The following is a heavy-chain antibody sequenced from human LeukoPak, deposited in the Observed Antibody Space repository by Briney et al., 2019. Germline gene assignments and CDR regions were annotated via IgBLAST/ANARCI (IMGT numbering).Heavy chain of an antibody. Sequence: PGGSLRLSCAASGFTFDDYAMYWVRQAPGKGLEWVSGISWNSGSIDYADSVKGRFTISRDNAKNSLYLQMNSLRAEDMALYYCAKDRYISGWYYFDYWGQGTLVTVSS. D-gene: IGHD6-19*01. V-gene: IGHV3-9*03. CDR3: AKDRYISGWYYFDY. CDR2: ISWNSGSI. J-gene: IGHJ4*02. CDR1: GFTFDDYA.